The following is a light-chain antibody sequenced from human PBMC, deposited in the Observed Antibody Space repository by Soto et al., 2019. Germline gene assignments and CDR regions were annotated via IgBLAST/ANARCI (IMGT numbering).Light chain of an antibody. CDR1: QSVSSY. J-gene: IGKJ1*01. CDR2: DAS. V-gene: IGKV3-11*01. Sequence: EIVLTQSPATLSLSPGERATLSCRASQSVSSYLAWYQQKPGQAPRLLIYDASNMATGIPARFSGSGSGTDFTLTISSLEDEDFAVYYCQQGSNLWTFGQGTKVEIK. CDR3: QQGSNLWT.